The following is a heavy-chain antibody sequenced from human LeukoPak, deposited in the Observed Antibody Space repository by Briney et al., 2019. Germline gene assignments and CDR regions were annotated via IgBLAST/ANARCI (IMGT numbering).Heavy chain of an antibody. D-gene: IGHD1-1*01. CDR2: FDPEDGET. Sequence: ASVKVSCKASGYTFTGYYMHWVRQAPGKGLEWMGGFDPEDGETIYVQKFQGRVTMTEDTSTDTAYMELSSLRSEDTAVYYCARDPGTTGRYYYGMDVWGQGTTVTVSS. CDR3: ARDPGTTGRYYYGMDV. V-gene: IGHV1-24*01. J-gene: IGHJ6*02. CDR1: GYTFTGYY.